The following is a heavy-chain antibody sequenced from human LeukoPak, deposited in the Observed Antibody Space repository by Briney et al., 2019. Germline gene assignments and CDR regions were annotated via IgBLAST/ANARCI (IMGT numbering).Heavy chain of an antibody. V-gene: IGHV3-33*01. CDR3: AREGTTNRHYAFDI. CDR1: GFTFSSYG. CDR2: IWYDGSNK. D-gene: IGHD2/OR15-2a*01. J-gene: IGHJ3*02. Sequence: GGSLRLSCAASGFTFSSYGMHWVRQAPGKGLEWVAVIWYDGSNKYYADSVKGRFTISRDNSKNTLYLQMNSLRAEDTAVYYCAREGTTNRHYAFDIWGQGTMVTVSS.